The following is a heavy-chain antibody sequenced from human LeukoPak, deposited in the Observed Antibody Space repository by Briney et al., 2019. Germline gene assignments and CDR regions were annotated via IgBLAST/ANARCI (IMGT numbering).Heavy chain of an antibody. V-gene: IGHV3-30*02. CDR3: AKARHGYCSGGSCYGVDY. D-gene: IGHD2-15*01. CDR1: GFTFSSYG. J-gene: IGHJ4*02. CDR2: IRYDGSNK. Sequence: GGSLRLSCAASGFTFSSYGMHWVRQAPGKGLEWVAFIRYDGSNKYYADSVKGRFTISRDNSKNTLYLQMNSLRAEDTAVYYCAKARHGYCSGGSCYGVDYWGQGTLVTVSS.